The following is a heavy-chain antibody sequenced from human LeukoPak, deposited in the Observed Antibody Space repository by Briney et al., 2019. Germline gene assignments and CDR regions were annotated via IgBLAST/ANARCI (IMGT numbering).Heavy chain of an antibody. J-gene: IGHJ1*01. Sequence: ASVKVSCKASGYIFSNNDINWVRQATGQGLEWMGWMNPISGNTGFAQKFQGRVTITRDTSISTAYMELNSLGSEDTAVYYCARGVPSSWSGDEYFQHWGQGTLVTVSS. D-gene: IGHD6-13*01. CDR2: MNPISGNT. CDR3: ARGVPSSWSGDEYFQH. CDR1: GYIFSNND. V-gene: IGHV1-8*03.